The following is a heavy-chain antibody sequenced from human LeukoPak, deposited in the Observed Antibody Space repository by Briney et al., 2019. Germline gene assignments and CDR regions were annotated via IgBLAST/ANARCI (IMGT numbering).Heavy chain of an antibody. CDR1: GFTFSSYA. D-gene: IGHD3-22*01. V-gene: IGHV1-18*01. CDR2: ISAYTGNS. J-gene: IGHJ4*02. CDR3: ARGKKDYYDYDS. Sequence: ASVKVSCKASGFTFSSYAISWVRQAPGEGLKWMGWISAYTGNSKYAQKIQGRVTMTTDTSTSTAYMELRSLRSDDTAVYYCARGKKDYYDYDSWGQGTLVTVSS.